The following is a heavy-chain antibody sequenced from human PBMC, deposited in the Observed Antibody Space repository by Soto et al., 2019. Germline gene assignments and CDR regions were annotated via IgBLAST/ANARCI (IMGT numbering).Heavy chain of an antibody. J-gene: IGHJ4*02. D-gene: IGHD6-19*01. V-gene: IGHV3-23*01. Sequence: GGSLRLSCAASGFTFSSYAMSWVRQAPGKGLEWVSAISGSGGSTYYADSVKGRFTISRDNSKNTLYLQMNSLRAEDTAVYYCAKVWYSSGWYGGYYFDYWGQGTLVTVSS. CDR3: AKVWYSSGWYGGYYFDY. CDR1: GFTFSSYA. CDR2: ISGSGGST.